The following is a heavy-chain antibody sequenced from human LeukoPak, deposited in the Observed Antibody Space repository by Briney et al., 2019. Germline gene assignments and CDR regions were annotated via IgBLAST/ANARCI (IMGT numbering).Heavy chain of an antibody. CDR3: ARERRSGSYPLDFDH. V-gene: IGHV4-59*01. CDR2: IYYSGST. J-gene: IGHJ4*02. Sequence: SETLSLTCTVSGGSISSYYWSWIRQPPGRGLEWIGYIYYSGSTNYNPSLKSRVTISVDTSKNQFSLKLSSVTAADTAVYYCARERRSGSYPLDFDHWGQGTLVTVSS. CDR1: GGSISSYY. D-gene: IGHD1-26*01.